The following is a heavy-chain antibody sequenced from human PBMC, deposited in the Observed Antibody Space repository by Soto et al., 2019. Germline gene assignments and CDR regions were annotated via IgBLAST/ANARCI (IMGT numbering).Heavy chain of an antibody. D-gene: IGHD5-18*01. CDR3: ARVLTAPGRSGYYYYYGMDV. CDR1: GGSISSGGYY. Sequence: PSETLSLTCTVSGGSISSGGYYWSWIRQHPGKGLEWIGYIYYSGSTYYNPSLKSRVTISVDTSKNQFSLKLSSVTAADTAVYYFARVLTAPGRSGYYYYYGMDVWGQGTTVTVSS. V-gene: IGHV4-31*03. J-gene: IGHJ6*02. CDR2: IYYSGST.